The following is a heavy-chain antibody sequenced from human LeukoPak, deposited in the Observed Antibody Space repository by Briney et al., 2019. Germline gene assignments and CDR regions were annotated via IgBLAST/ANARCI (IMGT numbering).Heavy chain of an antibody. D-gene: IGHD2-21*01. Sequence: GGSLRLSCAASGLTFSSYGMHWVRQAPGKGLEWVAVICYDESNKYYADSVKGRFTTSRDNSKNTLYLQMNSLRAEDTAVYYCAKDRGKIVVVSLFDYWGQGTLVTVSS. CDR3: AKDRGKIVVVSLFDY. J-gene: IGHJ4*02. CDR1: GLTFSSYG. CDR2: ICYDESNK. V-gene: IGHV3-33*06.